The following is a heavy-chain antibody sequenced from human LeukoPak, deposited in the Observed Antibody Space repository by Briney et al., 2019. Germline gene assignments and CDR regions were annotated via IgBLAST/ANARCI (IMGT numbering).Heavy chain of an antibody. CDR3: YDFWSGDYYRYMDV. V-gene: IGHV4-39*07. CDR2: IYLSGST. Sequence: SETLSLTCTVSGGYISSSSYYWGWIRQPPGKGLEWIGSIYLSGSTYYNPSLKSRVTISVDTSKNRFSLRLSSVNAADTAVYYCYDFWSGDYYRYMDVWGKGTTVTVSS. J-gene: IGHJ6*03. D-gene: IGHD3-3*01. CDR1: GGYISSSSYY.